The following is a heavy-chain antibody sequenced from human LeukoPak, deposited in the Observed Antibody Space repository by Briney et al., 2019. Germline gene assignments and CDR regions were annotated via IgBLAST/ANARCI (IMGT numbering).Heavy chain of an antibody. CDR3: AGDGDESSSWYPNWFDP. J-gene: IGHJ5*02. CDR2: INPNSGGT. Sequence: VASVKVSCKASGYTFTGYYMHWVRQAPGRGLEWMGRINPNSGGTNYAQKFQGRVTMTRDTSISTAYMELSRLRSDDTAVYYCAGDGDESSSWYPNWFDPWGQGTLVTVSS. CDR1: GYTFTGYY. V-gene: IGHV1-2*06. D-gene: IGHD6-13*01.